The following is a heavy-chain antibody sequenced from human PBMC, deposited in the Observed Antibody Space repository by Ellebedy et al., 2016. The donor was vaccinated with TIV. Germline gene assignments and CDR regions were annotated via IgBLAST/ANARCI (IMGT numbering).Heavy chain of an antibody. Sequence: GGSLRLSCTASGFTVSSNYMSWVRQAPGKGLEWVSLIYSGGSTYYADSVKGRFTISRDNSKNTLYLQMNSLRAEDTAVYYCAKDGGYGYFDYWGQGTLVTVSS. J-gene: IGHJ4*02. V-gene: IGHV3-66*01. CDR1: GFTVSSNY. CDR3: AKDGGYGYFDY. CDR2: IYSGGST. D-gene: IGHD3-16*01.